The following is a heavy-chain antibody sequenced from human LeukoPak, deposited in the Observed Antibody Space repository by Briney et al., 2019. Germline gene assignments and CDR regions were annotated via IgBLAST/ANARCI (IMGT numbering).Heavy chain of an antibody. CDR1: GYSFTSYW. V-gene: IGHV5-51*01. CDR2: IYPGDSDT. J-gene: IGHJ4*02. Sequence: GESLKISCKSSGYSFTSYWIGWVRQMPGKGLEWMGIIYPGDSDTRYSPSFQGQVTISADKSISTAYLQWSSLKASDTAMYYCARGDDIVVVPAAMTFDYWGQGTLVTVSS. CDR3: ARGDDIVVVPAAMTFDY. D-gene: IGHD2-2*01.